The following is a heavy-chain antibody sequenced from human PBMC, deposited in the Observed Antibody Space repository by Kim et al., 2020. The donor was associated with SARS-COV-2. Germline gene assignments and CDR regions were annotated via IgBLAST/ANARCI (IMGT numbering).Heavy chain of an antibody. CDR1: GFIFPNYA. CDR2: ISASGGGT. CDR3: AKGYDPGWSFNDF. D-gene: IGHD6-19*01. J-gene: IGHJ4*02. Sequence: GGSLRLSCAASGFIFPNYAMSWVRQSPSKRLEWVSAISASGGGTFYADSVKGRFVVSRDNLKDTVSMEMTGLTDEDSAMYFCAKGYDPGWSFNDFWGQGTLVTVSS. V-gene: IGHV3-23*01.